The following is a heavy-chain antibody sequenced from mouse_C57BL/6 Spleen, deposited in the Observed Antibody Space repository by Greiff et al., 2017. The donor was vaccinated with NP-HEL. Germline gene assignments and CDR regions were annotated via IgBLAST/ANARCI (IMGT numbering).Heavy chain of an antibody. CDR1: GFTFSSYG. Sequence: DVKLVESGGDLVKPGGSLKLSCAASGFTFSSYGMSWVRQTPDKRLEWVATISSGGSYTYYPDSVKGRFTISRDNAKNTLYLQMSSLKSEDTAMYYCARDDGYSWYFDVWGTGTTVTVSS. J-gene: IGHJ1*03. CDR3: ARDDGYSWYFDV. D-gene: IGHD2-3*01. V-gene: IGHV5-6*02. CDR2: ISSGGSYT.